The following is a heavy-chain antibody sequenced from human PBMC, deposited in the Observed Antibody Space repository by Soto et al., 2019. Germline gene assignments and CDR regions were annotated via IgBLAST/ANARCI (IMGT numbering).Heavy chain of an antibody. D-gene: IGHD3-22*01. J-gene: IGHJ5*02. V-gene: IGHV1-69*13. Sequence: SVKVSCKASGGTFSSYAISWVRQAPGQGLEWMGGIIPIFGTANYAQKFQGRVTITADESTSIAYMELSSLRSEDTAVYYCARSMIVVVTGGYNWFDPWGQGTLVTVSS. CDR1: GGTFSSYA. CDR3: ARSMIVVVTGGYNWFDP. CDR2: IIPIFGTA.